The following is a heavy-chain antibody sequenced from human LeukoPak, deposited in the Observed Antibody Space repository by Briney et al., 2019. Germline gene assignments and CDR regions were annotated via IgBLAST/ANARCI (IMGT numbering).Heavy chain of an antibody. CDR3: ARTQSQSGSYRYYFGY. D-gene: IGHD1-26*01. J-gene: IGHJ4*02. Sequence: PSETLSLTRTVPGASVGSAGYYSSWIRQPPGGGLEWHGYIYYISNTNYNPSLKSRATMSVDPSKNQYSLKLNSVTAADTAVYYCARTQSQSGSYRYYFGYWGQGTLVTVSS. V-gene: IGHV4-61*08. CDR2: IYYISNT. CDR1: GASVGSAGYY.